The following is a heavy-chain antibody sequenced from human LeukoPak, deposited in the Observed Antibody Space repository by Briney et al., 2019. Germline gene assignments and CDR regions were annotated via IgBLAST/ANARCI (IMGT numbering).Heavy chain of an antibody. CDR3: ARDGHGGFWRARRTYYMDV. CDR2: ISSTSSYI. J-gene: IGHJ6*03. Sequence: GGSLRLSCAASGFTFSSYTMNWVRQAPGKGLEWVSSISSTSSYIYYADSVKGRFTISRDNAKNSLYLEMNSLRAEDTAVYYCARDGHGGFWRARRTYYMDVWGKGTTVTVSS. D-gene: IGHD3-3*01. CDR1: GFTFSSYT. V-gene: IGHV3-21*06.